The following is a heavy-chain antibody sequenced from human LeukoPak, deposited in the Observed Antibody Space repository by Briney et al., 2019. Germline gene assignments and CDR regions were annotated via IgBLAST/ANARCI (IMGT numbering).Heavy chain of an antibody. J-gene: IGHJ4*02. Sequence: SETLSLTCTVSGGSISNSYWCWVPQPAGKGLEWIGRISASGNIVRNPSLKGRVTLPVDTSKNHFSLRLTSVTAADTAVYYCAREGRSSTHGYWGQGTLVTVS. CDR1: GGSISNSY. CDR2: ISASGNI. CDR3: AREGRSSTHGY. V-gene: IGHV4-4*07. D-gene: IGHD2/OR15-2a*01.